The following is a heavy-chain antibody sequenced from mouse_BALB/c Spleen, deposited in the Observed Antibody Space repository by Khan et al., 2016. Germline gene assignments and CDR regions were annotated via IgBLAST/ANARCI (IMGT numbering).Heavy chain of an antibody. J-gene: IGHJ4*01. CDR2: IWRGGST. V-gene: IGHV2-5-1*01. Sequence: QVQLKQSGPSLVQPSQSLSITCTVTGFSLTSYGVHWVRQSPGKGLEWLGVIWRGGSTDYNAAFMSRLSITKDNSKSQVFFKMNSLQADDTAIYYCAISNCAVGYYAMDYWGQGTSVTVSS. CDR1: GFSLTSYG. D-gene: IGHD3-3*01. CDR3: AISNCAVGYYAMDY.